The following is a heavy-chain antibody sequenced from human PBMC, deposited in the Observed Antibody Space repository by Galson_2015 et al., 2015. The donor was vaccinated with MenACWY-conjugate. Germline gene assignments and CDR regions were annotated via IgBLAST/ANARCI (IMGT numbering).Heavy chain of an antibody. Sequence: SLRLSCAASGFTFSSYAMHWVRQAPGKGLEWVAVISYDGNKKYYADSVKGRFTISRDNSKNTVYLQMNSLRAEDTAVYYCARDAGRSDSTRTGRIYFFDFWGQGTLVTVFS. D-gene: IGHD1-1*01. CDR3: ARDAGRSDSTRTGRIYFFDF. V-gene: IGHV3-30*04. J-gene: IGHJ4*02. CDR2: ISYDGNKK. CDR1: GFTFSSYA.